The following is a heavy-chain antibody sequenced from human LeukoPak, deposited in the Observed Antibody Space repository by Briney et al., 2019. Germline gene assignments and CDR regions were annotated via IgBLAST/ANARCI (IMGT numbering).Heavy chain of an antibody. D-gene: IGHD3-9*01. J-gene: IGHJ4*02. CDR1: GGSVSSSSYY. CDR3: ARQGVGILTGVDY. V-gene: IGHV4-39*01. CDR2: IYYSGST. Sequence: SETLSLTCTVSGGSVSSSSYYWGWIRQPPGKGLEWIGSIYYSGSTYCNPSLKSRVTISVDTSKNQFSLKLSSVTAADTAVYYCARQGVGILTGVDYWGQGTLVTVSS.